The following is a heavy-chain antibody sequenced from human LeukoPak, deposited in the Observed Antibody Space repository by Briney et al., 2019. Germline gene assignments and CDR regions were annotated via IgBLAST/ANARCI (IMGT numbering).Heavy chain of an antibody. CDR1: GYTFTGYY. CDR2: INPNSGGT. Sequence: ASVKVSCKASGYTFTGYYMHWVRQAPGQGLEWMGWINPNSGGTNYAQKFQGRVTMTRDTSISTAYMELSRLRSDDTAVYYCARTFSVATIDEALWGQGTLVTVSS. D-gene: IGHD5-12*01. J-gene: IGHJ4*02. CDR3: ARTFSVATIDEAL. V-gene: IGHV1-2*02.